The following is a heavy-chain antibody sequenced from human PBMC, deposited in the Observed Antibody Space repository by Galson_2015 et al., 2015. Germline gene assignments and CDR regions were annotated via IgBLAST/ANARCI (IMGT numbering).Heavy chain of an antibody. CDR3: ARHTAKFQH. V-gene: IGHV5-51*01. D-gene: IGHD4-17*01. J-gene: IGHJ1*01. Sequence: IYPGDSDTRYSPSFQGQVTISADKSISTAYLQWSSLKASDTAMYYCARHTAKFQHWGQGTLVTVSS. CDR2: IYPGDSDT.